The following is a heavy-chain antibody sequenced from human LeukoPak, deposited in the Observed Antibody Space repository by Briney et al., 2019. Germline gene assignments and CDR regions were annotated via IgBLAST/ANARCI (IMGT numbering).Heavy chain of an antibody. CDR3: ARKLGGTQCGGDCFFDH. D-gene: IGHD2-21*02. Sequence: PSETLSLTCTVSGGSISSYYWSWFRLAPGKGLEWIGYVSPTGSYTTYADSVRGRFTISRDNAKNLLFLQMNDLRTEDTAVYYCARKLGGTQCGGDCFFDHWGQGTRVAVSS. CDR2: VSPTGSYT. J-gene: IGHJ4*02. V-gene: IGHV3-11*03. CDR1: GGSISSYY.